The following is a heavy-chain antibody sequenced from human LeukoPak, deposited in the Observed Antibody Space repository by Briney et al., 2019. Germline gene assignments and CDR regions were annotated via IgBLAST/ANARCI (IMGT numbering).Heavy chain of an antibody. CDR1: GYTFTGYY. Sequence: GASVKVSCKASGYTFTGYYMHWVRQAPGQGLEWMGWINPNSGGTNYAQKFQGRVTMTRDTSISTAYMELSRLRSDDTAVYYCARSGITIFGEAEYFQHWGQGTLVTVSS. V-gene: IGHV1-2*02. J-gene: IGHJ1*01. D-gene: IGHD3-3*01. CDR2: INPNSGGT. CDR3: ARSGITIFGEAEYFQH.